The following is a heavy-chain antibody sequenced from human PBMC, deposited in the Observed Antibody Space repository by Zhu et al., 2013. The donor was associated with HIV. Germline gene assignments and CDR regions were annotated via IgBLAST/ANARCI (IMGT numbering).Heavy chain of an antibody. CDR3: ARDLLGYCSSTSCSVEELFDP. CDR2: IIPILGIA. Sequence: QVQLVQSGAEVKKPGSSVKVSCKASGGTFSSYTISWVRQAPGQGLEWMGRIIPILGIANYAQKFQGRVTITADKSTSTAYMELSSLRSEDTAVYYCARDLLGYCSSTSCSVEELFDPWGQGTLVTVSS. V-gene: IGHV1-69*08. J-gene: IGHJ5*02. CDR1: GGTFSSYT. D-gene: IGHD2-2*01.